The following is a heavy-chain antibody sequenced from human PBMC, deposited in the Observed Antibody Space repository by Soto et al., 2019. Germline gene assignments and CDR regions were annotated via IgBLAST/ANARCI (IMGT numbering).Heavy chain of an antibody. CDR1: GFTFSSYG. J-gene: IGHJ3*02. Sequence: SLRLSCAASGFTFSSYGMHWVRQAPAKGLECVAVISYDGSNKYYADSVKGRFTISRDNSKNTLYLQMNSLRAEDTAVYYCAKFLQPQTIHDAFAIWGQGTMVTFSS. CDR3: AKFLQPQTIHDAFAI. V-gene: IGHV3-30*18. D-gene: IGHD3-3*01. CDR2: ISYDGSNK.